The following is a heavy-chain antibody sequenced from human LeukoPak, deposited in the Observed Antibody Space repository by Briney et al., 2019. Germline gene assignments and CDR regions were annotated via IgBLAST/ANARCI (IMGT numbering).Heavy chain of an antibody. CDR3: ARDQWLAYYYHGMDV. Sequence: PGGSLRLSCAASGFTFSNAWMNWVRQAPGKGLEWVSYITNNGTTIYYADSVKGRFTISRDNAENSLYLQMNSLRAEDTAIYYCARDQWLAYYYHGMDVWGQGTTVTVSS. CDR1: GFTFSNAW. V-gene: IGHV3-48*04. J-gene: IGHJ6*02. CDR2: ITNNGTTI. D-gene: IGHD6-19*01.